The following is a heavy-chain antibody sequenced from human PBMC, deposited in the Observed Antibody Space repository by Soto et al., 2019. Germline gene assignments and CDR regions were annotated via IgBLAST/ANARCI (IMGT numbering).Heavy chain of an antibody. CDR1: GYTFTSYA. V-gene: IGHV1-3*05. CDR2: INAGNGNT. CDR3: ARDPSYYGMDV. J-gene: IGHJ6*02. Sequence: QVQLVQSGAEEKKPGASVKVSCKASGYTFTSYAMHWVREAPGQRLEWMGWINAGNGNTKYSQKFQGRVTITRDTSASTAYMELSSLRSEDTAVYYCARDPSYYGMDVWGQGTTVTVSS.